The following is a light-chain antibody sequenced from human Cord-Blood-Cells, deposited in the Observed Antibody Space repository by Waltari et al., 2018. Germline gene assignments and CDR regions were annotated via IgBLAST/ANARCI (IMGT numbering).Light chain of an antibody. Sequence: QPVLTHRPSTSGAPRQSATTPCTAGSSTIGAGSDVHRYQQLPGTAPKLLIYGNSNRPSGVPDRFSGSKSGTSASLAITGLQAEDEADYYCQSYDSSLSFYVFGTGTKVTVL. CDR2: GNS. V-gene: IGLV1-40*01. CDR1: SSTIGAGSD. J-gene: IGLJ1*01. CDR3: QSYDSSLSFYV.